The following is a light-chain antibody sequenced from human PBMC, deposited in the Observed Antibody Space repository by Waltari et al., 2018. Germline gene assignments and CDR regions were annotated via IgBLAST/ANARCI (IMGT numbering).Light chain of an antibody. Sequence: DIQMTQSPSSLSASVGDRVTITCRASQSISSYLNLYQQKPGKAPKLLIYAASSLQSGVPSRFSGSGSGTDFTLTIRSLQPEDFAPYYCQQSYSTPPWTFGQGTKVEIK. CDR2: AAS. CDR3: QQSYSTPPWT. CDR1: QSISSY. V-gene: IGKV1-39*01. J-gene: IGKJ1*01.